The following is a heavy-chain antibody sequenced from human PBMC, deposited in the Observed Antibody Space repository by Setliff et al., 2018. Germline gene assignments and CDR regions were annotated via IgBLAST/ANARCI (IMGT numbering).Heavy chain of an antibody. D-gene: IGHD2-2*01. Sequence: GASVKVSCKASGYTLSSYYMHWVRQAPGQGLEWMGLINPSGESTVYAEKFQGRVSMTRDTSTSTVYMDLEGLKSGDTAIYYCARGIIAYASWAPNKHAYYYYMDVWGNGTTVTVSS. V-gene: IGHV1-46*01. J-gene: IGHJ6*03. CDR2: INPSGEST. CDR3: ARGIIAYASWAPNKHAYYYYMDV. CDR1: GYTLSSYY.